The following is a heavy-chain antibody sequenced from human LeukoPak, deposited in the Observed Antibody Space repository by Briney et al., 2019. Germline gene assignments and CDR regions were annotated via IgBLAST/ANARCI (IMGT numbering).Heavy chain of an antibody. CDR1: GYTFTSYY. V-gene: IGHV1-46*01. Sequence: ASVKVSCKASGYTFTSYYMHWVRQAPGQGLEWMGIINPSGGSTSYAQKFQGRVTMTRDTSTGTVYMELSSLRSEDTAVYYCARDLADYDFWSGPYWGGNWFDPWGQGTLVTVSS. CDR2: INPSGGST. J-gene: IGHJ5*02. CDR3: ARDLADYDFWSGPYWGGNWFDP. D-gene: IGHD3-3*01.